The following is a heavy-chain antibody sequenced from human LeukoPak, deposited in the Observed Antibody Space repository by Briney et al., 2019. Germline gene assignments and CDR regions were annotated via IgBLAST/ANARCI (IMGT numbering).Heavy chain of an antibody. D-gene: IGHD6-19*01. CDR2: ISGSGGST. Sequence: GGSLRLSCTASGFTFGDYAMSWFRQAPGKGLEWVSAISGSGGSTYYADSVKGRFTISRDNSKNTLYLQMNSLRAEDTAVYYCAKSVAVAGAFDYWGQGTLVTVSS. V-gene: IGHV3-23*01. CDR3: AKSVAVAGAFDY. J-gene: IGHJ4*02. CDR1: GFTFGDYA.